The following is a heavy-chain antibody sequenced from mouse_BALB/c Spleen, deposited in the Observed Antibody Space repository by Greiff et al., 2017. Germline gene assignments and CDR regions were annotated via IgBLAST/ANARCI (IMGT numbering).Heavy chain of an antibody. D-gene: IGHD2-1*01. CDR2: ISSGSSTI. CDR1: GFTFSSFG. Sequence: EVKVVESGGGLVQPGGSRKLSCAASGFTFSSFGMHWVRQAPEKGLEWVAYISSGSSTIYYADTVKGRFTISRDNPKNTLFLQMTSLRSEGTAMYYCARGGNYDYWGAGTTLTVSS. V-gene: IGHV5-17*02. CDR3: ARGGNYDY. J-gene: IGHJ2*01.